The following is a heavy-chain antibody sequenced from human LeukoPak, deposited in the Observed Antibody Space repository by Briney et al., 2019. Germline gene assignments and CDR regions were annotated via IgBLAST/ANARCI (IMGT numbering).Heavy chain of an antibody. V-gene: IGHV3-30*18. D-gene: IGHD3-3*01. CDR2: ISHDGSNK. Sequence: GGSLRLSCAASGFTFSSYGMHWVRQAPGKGLQWVALISHDGSNKYYADSVRGRFTISRDNSKNTLYLQMNSLRAEDTAVYYCAKGSGGGKGLESFDIWGQGTKVTVSS. J-gene: IGHJ3*02. CDR3: AKGSGGGKGLESFDI. CDR1: GFTFSSYG.